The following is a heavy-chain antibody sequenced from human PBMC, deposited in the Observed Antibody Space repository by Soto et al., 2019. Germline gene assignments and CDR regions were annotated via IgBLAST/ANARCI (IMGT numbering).Heavy chain of an antibody. J-gene: IGHJ1*01. D-gene: IGHD6-13*01. V-gene: IGHV3-23*01. CDR2: ISGSGGST. CDR3: AKDHQAYSSSSPYFQH. Sequence: PGGSLRLSCAASGFTFSGYAMSWVRQAPGKGLEWVSAISGSGGSTYYADSVKGRFTISRDNSKNTLYLQMNSLRAEDTAVYYCAKDHQAYSSSSPYFQHWGQGTLVTVSS. CDR1: GFTFSGYA.